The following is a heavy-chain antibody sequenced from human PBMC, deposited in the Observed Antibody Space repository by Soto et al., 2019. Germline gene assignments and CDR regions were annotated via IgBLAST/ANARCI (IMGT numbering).Heavy chain of an antibody. J-gene: IGHJ4*02. CDR2: TYYRSNWNN. V-gene: IGHV6-1*01. CDR1: GDRVSSDSAS. CDR3: ARYNWNSKVFDY. Sequence: QSQTLSLTCDISGDRVSSDSASWNWIRQSPSRGLEWLGRTYYRSNWNNHYAVSVKSRLTINPDTVKNQLSLQLNSVTPEDTAVYYCARYNWNSKVFDYWGQGTLVTVSS. D-gene: IGHD1-7*01.